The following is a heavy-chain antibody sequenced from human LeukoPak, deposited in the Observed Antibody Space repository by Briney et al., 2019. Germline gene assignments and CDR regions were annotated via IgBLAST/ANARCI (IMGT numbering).Heavy chain of an antibody. Sequence: GASVKVSCKASGYTFTSYGISWVRQAPGQGLEWMGWISAYNGNTNYAQKLQGRVTMTTDTSTSTAYMELRSLRSDDTAVYYCARESPKLIVGATNPDYWGRGTLVTVSS. CDR3: ARESPKLIVGATNPDY. CDR1: GYTFTSYG. D-gene: IGHD1-26*01. V-gene: IGHV1-18*01. CDR2: ISAYNGNT. J-gene: IGHJ4*02.